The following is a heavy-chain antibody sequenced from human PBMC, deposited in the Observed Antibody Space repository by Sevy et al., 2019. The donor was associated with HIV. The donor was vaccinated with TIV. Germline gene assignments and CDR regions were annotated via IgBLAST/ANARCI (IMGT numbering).Heavy chain of an antibody. CDR3: ASDMGRGDGFDY. CDR1: GFTFSSYS. Sequence: GGSLRLSCAASGFTFSSYSMNWVRQAPGKGLEWVSSISSSSSYIYYADSVKGRFTISRDNAKNSLYLQMNSLRAEDTAVYYYASDMGRGDGFDYWGQGTLVTVSS. D-gene: IGHD3-10*01. J-gene: IGHJ4*02. CDR2: ISSSSSYI. V-gene: IGHV3-21*01.